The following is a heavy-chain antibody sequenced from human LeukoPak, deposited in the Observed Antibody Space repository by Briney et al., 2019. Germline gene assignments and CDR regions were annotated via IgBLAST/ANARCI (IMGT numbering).Heavy chain of an antibody. CDR1: GGSFSGYY. J-gene: IGHJ4*02. D-gene: IGHD2-15*01. V-gene: IGHV4-34*01. CDR2: INHSGST. CDR3: ARSTPSGGQPFWGN. Sequence: PSETLSLTCAVYGGSFSGYYWSWIRQPPGKGLEWIGEINHSGSTNYNPSLKSRVTISVDTSKNQFSLKLSSVTAADTAVYYCARSTPSGGQPFWGNWGQGTLVTVSS.